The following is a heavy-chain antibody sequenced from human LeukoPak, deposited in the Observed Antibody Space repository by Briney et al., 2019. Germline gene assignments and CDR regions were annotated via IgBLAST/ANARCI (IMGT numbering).Heavy chain of an antibody. J-gene: IGHJ4*02. V-gene: IGHV4-30-2*01. D-gene: IGHD1-26*01. Sequence: SGTLSLTCAVSGGSISSGGYSWSWIRQPPGKGLEWIGYIYHSGSTYYNPSLKSRVTISVDRSKNQFSQKLSSVTAADTAVYYCARGPSIYHGSYPLWYFDYWGQGTLVTVSS. CDR3: ARGPSIYHGSYPLWYFDY. CDR2: IYHSGST. CDR1: GGSISSGGYS.